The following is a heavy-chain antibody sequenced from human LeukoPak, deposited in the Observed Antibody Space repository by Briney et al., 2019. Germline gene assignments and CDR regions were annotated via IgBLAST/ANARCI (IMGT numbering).Heavy chain of an antibody. D-gene: IGHD3-22*01. J-gene: IGHJ3*01. CDR3: AKDVPTDYYDSSGSLGAFDV. Sequence: PGGSLRLSCAASGFTFSSYAMSWVRQAPGKGLEWVSAISGSGGSTYYADSVKARFTISRDNSKNTLYLQMNSLRAEDTAVYYCAKDVPTDYYDSSGSLGAFDVWGQGTMVTVSS. CDR2: ISGSGGST. V-gene: IGHV3-23*01. CDR1: GFTFSSYA.